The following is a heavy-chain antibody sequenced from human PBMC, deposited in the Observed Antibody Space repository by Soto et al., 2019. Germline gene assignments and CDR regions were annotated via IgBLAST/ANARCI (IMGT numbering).Heavy chain of an antibody. V-gene: IGHV1-18*01. CDR1: GYTFTGYG. J-gene: IGHJ5*02. CDR2: INTYNGNT. D-gene: IGHD1-7*01. CDR3: AGILQGATTNYAPNGFAP. Sequence: ASVKVSCKASGYTFTGYGVTCARQAPGQGLEWMGWINTYNGNTNYAQKLQGRVTVTTDTSTNTVYMELRSLRSDDTAVYYCAGILQGATTNYAPNGFAPRGQGTLVPVSS.